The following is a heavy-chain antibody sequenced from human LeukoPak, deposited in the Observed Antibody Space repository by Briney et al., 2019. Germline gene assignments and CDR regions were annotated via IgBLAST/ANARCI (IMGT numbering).Heavy chain of an antibody. V-gene: IGHV3-48*04. D-gene: IGHD6-13*01. CDR2: ISSSSSTI. Sequence: GGSLRLSCAASGFTFSSYSMNWVRQAPGKGLEWVSYISSSSSTIYYTDSVKGRFTISRDNAKNSLYLQMNSLRAEDTAVYYCASHPTSQRQAAAGTNAFDIWGQGTMVTASS. J-gene: IGHJ3*02. CDR3: ASHPTSQRQAAAGTNAFDI. CDR1: GFTFSSYS.